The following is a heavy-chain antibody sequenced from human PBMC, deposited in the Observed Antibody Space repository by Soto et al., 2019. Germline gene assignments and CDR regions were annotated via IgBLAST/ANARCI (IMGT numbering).Heavy chain of an antibody. CDR1: GYTFTSYG. CDR3: ARERGTISKGDYYYYYMDV. D-gene: IGHD3-9*01. V-gene: IGHV1-18*01. Sequence: ASVKVSCKASGYTFTSYGISWVRQAPGQGLEWMGWISAYNGNTNYAQKLQGRVTMTKDKSTSTAYMKRRSLGSDDTAEYYCARERGTISKGDYYYYYMDVWGKGTTVTVSS. J-gene: IGHJ6*03. CDR2: ISAYNGNT.